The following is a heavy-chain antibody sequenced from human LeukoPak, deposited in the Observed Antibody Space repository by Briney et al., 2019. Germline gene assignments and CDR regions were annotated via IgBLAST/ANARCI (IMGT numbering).Heavy chain of an antibody. V-gene: IGHV3-23*01. J-gene: IGHJ4*02. D-gene: IGHD3-10*01. CDR2: ISGSGGST. CDR3: AKDPYGSGSYYFGY. CDR1: GFTFSSYA. Sequence: GSLRPSCAASGFTFSSYAMSWVRQAPGKGLEWVSAISGSGGSTYYADSVKGRFTISRDNSKNTLYLQMNSLRAEDTAVYYCAKDPYGSGSYYFGYWGQGTLVTVSS.